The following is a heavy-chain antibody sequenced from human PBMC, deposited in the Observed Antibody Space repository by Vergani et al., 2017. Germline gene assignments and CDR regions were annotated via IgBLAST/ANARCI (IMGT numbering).Heavy chain of an antibody. CDR3: ARDPLPGLNNWNQGFDY. D-gene: IGHD1-20*01. CDR1: GFTFSSYA. Sequence: QVQLVESGGGVVQPGRSLRLSCAASGFTFSSYAMHWVRQAPGKGLEWVAVISYDGSNKYYADSVKGRFTISRDNSKNTLYLQMNSLRAEDTAVYYCARDPLPGLNNWNQGFDYWGQGTLVTVSS. CDR2: ISYDGSNK. J-gene: IGHJ4*02. V-gene: IGHV3-30*01.